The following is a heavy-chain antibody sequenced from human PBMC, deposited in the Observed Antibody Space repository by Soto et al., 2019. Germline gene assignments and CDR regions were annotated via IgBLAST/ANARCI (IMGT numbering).Heavy chain of an antibody. CDR1: GGTFSSYA. V-gene: IGHV1-69*01. CDR2: IIPIFGTA. D-gene: IGHD6-13*01. J-gene: IGHJ5*02. Sequence: QVQLVQSGAEVKKPGSSVKVSCKASGGTFSSYAISWVRQAPGQGLEWMGGIIPIFGTANYAQKFQGRVTITAGESTSTAYMEPSSLRSEDTAVYSCAILSRANAALSSLYQLTTGVWFVPWRQGTLVTVSS. CDR3: AILSRANAALSSLYQLTTGVWFVP.